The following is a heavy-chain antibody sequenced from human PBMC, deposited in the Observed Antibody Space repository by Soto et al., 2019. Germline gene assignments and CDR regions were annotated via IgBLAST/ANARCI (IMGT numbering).Heavy chain of an antibody. V-gene: IGHV1-46*01. J-gene: IGHJ6*02. CDR3: ARGDSGSYSYYYYGMDV. CDR2: INPSGGST. CDR1: GYTFTSYY. Sequence: QVQLVQSGAEVKKPGASVKVSCKASGYTFTSYYMHWVRQAPGQGLEWMGIINPSGGSTSYAQKFQGRDTMTRDTSTSTVYMELSSLRSEDTAVYYCARGDSGSYSYYYYGMDVWGQGTTVTVSS. D-gene: IGHD1-26*01.